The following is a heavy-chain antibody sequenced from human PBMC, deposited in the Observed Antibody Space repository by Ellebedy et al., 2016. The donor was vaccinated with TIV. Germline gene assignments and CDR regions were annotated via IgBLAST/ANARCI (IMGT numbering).Heavy chain of an antibody. D-gene: IGHD3-22*01. CDR3: AISTTMIFFEY. CDR1: GFRFSDYP. V-gene: IGHV3-48*04. CDR2: ISYSSSNK. J-gene: IGHJ4*02. Sequence: GESLKISCAASGFRFSDYPMNWVRQAPGKGLEWVSYISYSSSNKYYADSVQGRFAISRDNADKSLYLQMDSLRAEDTAVYYCAISTTMIFFEYWGQGTLVTVSS.